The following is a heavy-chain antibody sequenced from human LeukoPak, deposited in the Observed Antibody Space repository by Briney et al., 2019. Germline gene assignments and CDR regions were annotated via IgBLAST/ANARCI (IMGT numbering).Heavy chain of an antibody. Sequence: SETLSLTCAVSGYSISSGYYWGWIRQPPGKGLEWIGSIYHSGSTYYNPSRKSRVTISVDTSKNQFSLKLSSVTAADTAVYYCARDPFYYGSGSYQNYYFDYWGQGTLVTVSS. D-gene: IGHD3-10*01. CDR2: IYHSGST. J-gene: IGHJ4*02. CDR3: ARDPFYYGSGSYQNYYFDY. V-gene: IGHV4-38-2*02. CDR1: GYSISSGYY.